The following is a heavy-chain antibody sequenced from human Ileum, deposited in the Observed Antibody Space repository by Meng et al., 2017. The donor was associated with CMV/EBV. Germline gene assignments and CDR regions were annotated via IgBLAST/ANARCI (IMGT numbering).Heavy chain of an antibody. Sequence: GGSLRLSCAASGFAVSSNYMSWVRQAPGKGLEWVSVIYMDGTTFYTESMRGRFTISRDNYKNTLYLQMNSLRAEDTAVYYCAKSTVVNLVGFWGRGPLVTVSS. CDR3: AKSTVVNLVGF. V-gene: IGHV3-53*05. D-gene: IGHD4-23*01. J-gene: IGHJ4*02. CDR1: GFAVSSNY. CDR2: IYMDGTT.